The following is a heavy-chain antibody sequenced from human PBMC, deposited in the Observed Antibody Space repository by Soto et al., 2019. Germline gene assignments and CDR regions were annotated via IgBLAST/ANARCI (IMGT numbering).Heavy chain of an antibody. D-gene: IGHD5-12*01. J-gene: IGHJ3*02. V-gene: IGHV3-23*01. CDR1: GGSVSSGSYY. CDR2: ISGSGGST. CDR3: AKHLSGLGAFDI. Sequence: ETLSLTCTVSGGSVSSGSYYWSWIRQPPGKGLEWVSAISGSGGSTYYADSVKGRFTISRDNSKNTLYLQMNSLRAEDTAVYYCAKHLSGLGAFDIWGQGTMVTVSS.